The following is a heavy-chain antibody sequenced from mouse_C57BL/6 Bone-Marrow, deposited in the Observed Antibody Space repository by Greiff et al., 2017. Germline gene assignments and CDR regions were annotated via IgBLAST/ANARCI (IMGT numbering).Heavy chain of an antibody. Sequence: QVQLQQPGAELVKPGASVKMSCKASGYTFTSYWITWVKQRPGQGLEWIGDIYPGSGSTNYNEKFKSKATLTVATSSSTAYMQLSSLTSAASAVYYCARGGIYYYGSSWYFDVWGTGTTVTVSS. V-gene: IGHV1-55*01. CDR1: GYTFTSYW. J-gene: IGHJ1*03. CDR2: IYPGSGST. CDR3: ARGGIYYYGSSWYFDV. D-gene: IGHD1-1*01.